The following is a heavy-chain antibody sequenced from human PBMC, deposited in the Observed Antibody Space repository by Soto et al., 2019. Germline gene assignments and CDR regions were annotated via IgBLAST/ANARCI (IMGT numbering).Heavy chain of an antibody. J-gene: IGHJ5*02. Sequence: SETLSLTCAVYGGSFSGCYWSWIRQPPGKGLEWIGEINHSGSTNYNPSLKSRVTISVDTSKNQFSLKLSSVTAADTAVYYCARVLRFGSYDGWFDPWGQGTLVTVSS. CDR2: INHSGST. D-gene: IGHD3-10*01. CDR1: GGSFSGCY. CDR3: ARVLRFGSYDGWFDP. V-gene: IGHV4-34*01.